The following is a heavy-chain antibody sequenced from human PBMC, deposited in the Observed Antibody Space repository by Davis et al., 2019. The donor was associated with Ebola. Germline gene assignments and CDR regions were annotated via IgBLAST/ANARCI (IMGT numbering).Heavy chain of an antibody. D-gene: IGHD3-22*01. CDR3: ARTGDYYDSSGYYLFDY. Sequence: GGSLRLSCAATGFTVRTYFMNWVRQAPGKGLEWVANIKEEGSEQYYVDSVKGRFTISRDNAKNPLYLQMNSLRAEDTAVYYCARTGDYYDSSGYYLFDYWGQGTLVTVSS. CDR2: IKEEGSEQ. J-gene: IGHJ4*02. V-gene: IGHV3-7*01. CDR1: GFTVRTYF.